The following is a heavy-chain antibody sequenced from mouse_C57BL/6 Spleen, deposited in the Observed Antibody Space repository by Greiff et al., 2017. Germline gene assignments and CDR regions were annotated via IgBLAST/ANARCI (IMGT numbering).Heavy chain of an antibody. Sequence: EVQLQQSGPELVKPGASVKIPCKASGYTFTDYNMDWVKQSHGTSLEWIGDINPNNGGTIYTQKFKGKATLTVNKSSSTAYMELRSLTSEDTAVYYCARVPGYYLDYWGQGTTLTVSS. CDR1: GYTFTDYN. J-gene: IGHJ2*01. D-gene: IGHD1-1*02. CDR2: INPNNGGT. V-gene: IGHV1-18*01. CDR3: ARVPGYYLDY.